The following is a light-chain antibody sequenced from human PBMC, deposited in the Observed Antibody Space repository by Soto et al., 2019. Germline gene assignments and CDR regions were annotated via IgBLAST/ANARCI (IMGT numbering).Light chain of an antibody. Sequence: IVLTQSPGTLSLSPGERATLSCRASQSVSSTYIAWYQQNPGQAPRLLIYGASSRATGIPDRFSGSGSGTDFTLTISRLEPEDFAVYFCQQYGRSPPFTFGQGTKVDXK. CDR3: QQYGRSPPFT. V-gene: IGKV3-20*01. CDR1: QSVSSTY. J-gene: IGKJ2*01. CDR2: GAS.